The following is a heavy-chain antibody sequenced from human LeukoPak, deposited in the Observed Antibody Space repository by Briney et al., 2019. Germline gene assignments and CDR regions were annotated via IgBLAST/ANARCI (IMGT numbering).Heavy chain of an antibody. V-gene: IGHV3-66*01. CDR1: GFTVSSSY. J-gene: IGHJ4*02. Sequence: GGSLRLSCAASGFTVSSSYMSWVRQAPGKGLEWVSIISSAGTTYYADSVKGRFTISRDNSKNTVSLQVNSLRDEDTAVYYCARDLEAANTYYFDYWGQGTMVTVSS. CDR2: ISSAGTT. CDR3: ARDLEAANTYYFDY. D-gene: IGHD6-13*01.